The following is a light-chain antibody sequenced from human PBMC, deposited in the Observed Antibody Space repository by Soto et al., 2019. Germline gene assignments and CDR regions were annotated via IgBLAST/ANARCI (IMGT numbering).Light chain of an antibody. CDR1: SSNIGSNT. V-gene: IGLV1-44*01. Sequence: QSVLTQPPSASGTPGQRVTISCSGSSSNIGSNTVNWYQQLPGTAPKLLIYSNNQRPSGVPDRFSGSKSGTSASLAISGLQSEDEADYYCAAWDDSLNGFYVFGTGTQV. CDR2: SNN. CDR3: AAWDDSLNGFYV. J-gene: IGLJ1*01.